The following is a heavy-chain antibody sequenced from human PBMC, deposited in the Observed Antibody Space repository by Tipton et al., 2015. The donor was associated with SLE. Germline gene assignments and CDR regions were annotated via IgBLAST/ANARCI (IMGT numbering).Heavy chain of an antibody. J-gene: IGHJ4*02. Sequence: TLSLTCAVYGGSISSGGYYWSWIRQPPGKGLEWIGEINHSGSTYYNPSLKSRVTISVDTSKNQFSLKLSSVTAADTAVYYCARDQGYGDYGYYFGYWGQGTLVTVSS. D-gene: IGHD4-17*01. CDR3: ARDQGYGDYGYYFGY. CDR2: INHSGST. V-gene: IGHV4-30-2*01. CDR1: GGSISSGGYY.